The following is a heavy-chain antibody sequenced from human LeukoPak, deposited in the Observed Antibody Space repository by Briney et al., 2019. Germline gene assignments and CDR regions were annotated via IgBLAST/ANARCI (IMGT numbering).Heavy chain of an antibody. D-gene: IGHD6-13*01. Sequence: SETLSLTCAVSGGSISSYYWSWIRQPAGKGLEWIGRIYTSGSTNYNPSLKSPVTMSVDTSKNQFSLKLSSVTAADTAVYYCARDEQQLVPRGMDVWGQGTTVTVSS. V-gene: IGHV4-4*07. J-gene: IGHJ6*02. CDR3: ARDEQQLVPRGMDV. CDR2: IYTSGST. CDR1: GGSISSYY.